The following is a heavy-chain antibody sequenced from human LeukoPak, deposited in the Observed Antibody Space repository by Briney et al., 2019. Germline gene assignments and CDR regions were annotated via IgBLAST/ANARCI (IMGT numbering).Heavy chain of an antibody. D-gene: IGHD6-13*01. CDR1: GYSFTSYW. J-gene: IGHJ4*02. CDR2: IDPSDAYT. V-gene: IGHV5-10-1*01. CDR3: ARHEGYSISAEVY. Sequence: GESLKISCKGSGYSFTSYWISWVRQMPGKGLEWMGRIDPSDAYTNYSPSFQGHVTISSDKSIKTAYLQWSSLKASDTAMYYCARHEGYSISAEVYWGQGTLVTVSS.